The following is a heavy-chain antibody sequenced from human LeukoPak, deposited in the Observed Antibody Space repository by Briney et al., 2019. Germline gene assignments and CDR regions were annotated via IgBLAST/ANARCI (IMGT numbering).Heavy chain of an antibody. CDR1: GFTFSSYG. Sequence: GGSLRLSCAASGFTFSSYGMHWLRQAPGKGLEWVALISYDGSDKYYADSVKGRFTISRDNSKNTLYLQMNSLRVEDTAMYSCATLLLGVGGDYWGQGTLVTVSS. V-gene: IGHV3-30*03. J-gene: IGHJ4*02. CDR3: ATLLLGVGGDY. CDR2: ISYDGSDK. D-gene: IGHD3-16*01.